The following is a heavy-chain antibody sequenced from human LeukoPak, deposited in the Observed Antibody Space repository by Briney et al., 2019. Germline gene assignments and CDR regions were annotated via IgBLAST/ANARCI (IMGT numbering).Heavy chain of an antibody. CDR2: INPNSGGT. Sequence: ASVKVSCKASGYTFTAYYIHWVRRAPGQGLEWMGWINPNSGGTESAQKFQGRVTMTRDTSISTAYMELSRVRSDDTAVYYCTRDHCTSINCYEYNYYGMDVWGQGTTVTVSS. CDR1: GYTFTAYY. D-gene: IGHD2-2*01. CDR3: TRDHCTSINCYEYNYYGMDV. V-gene: IGHV1-2*02. J-gene: IGHJ6*02.